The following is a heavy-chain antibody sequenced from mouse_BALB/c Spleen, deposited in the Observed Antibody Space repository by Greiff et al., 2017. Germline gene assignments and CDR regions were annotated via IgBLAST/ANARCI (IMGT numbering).Heavy chain of an antibody. CDR3: ARGWLLSRYAMDY. V-gene: IGHV14-3*02. CDR1: GFNIKDTY. Sequence: VQLQQSGAELVKPGASVKLSCTASGFNIKDTYMHWVKQRPEQGLEWIGRIDPANGNTKYDPKFQGKATITADTSSNTAYLQLSSLTSEDTAVYYCARGWLLSRYAMDYWGQGTSVTVSS. D-gene: IGHD2-3*01. J-gene: IGHJ4*01. CDR2: IDPANGNT.